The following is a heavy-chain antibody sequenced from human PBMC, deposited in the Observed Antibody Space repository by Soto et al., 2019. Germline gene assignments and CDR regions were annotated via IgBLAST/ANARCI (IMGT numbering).Heavy chain of an antibody. CDR3: ARGRYDFCSGYFNY. V-gene: IGHV3-30-3*01. CDR2: ISYDGSNK. J-gene: IGHJ4*02. D-gene: IGHD3-3*01. CDR1: GFTFSSYG. Sequence: QVQLVESGGGVVQPGRSLGLSCAASGFTFSSYGMHWVRQAPGKGLAWGAVISYDGSNKYYPDSVKGRFTISSDNSKNTLYLQMNSLRAADTAVYYCARGRYDFCSGYFNYWGQGTLVTVSS.